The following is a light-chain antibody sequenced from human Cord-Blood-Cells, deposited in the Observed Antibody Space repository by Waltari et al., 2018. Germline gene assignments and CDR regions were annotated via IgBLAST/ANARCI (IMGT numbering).Light chain of an antibody. V-gene: IGKV3-15*01. CDR2: GAS. Sequence: IVMTQSQPPLSVSARERATLSCRDTQSVSSNLAWYQQKPGPATRRLIYGASTRATGIPARFSGSGSGTEFTLTISSLQSEDFAVYYCQQYNNWPPSITFGQGTRLEIK. CDR1: QSVSSN. CDR3: QQYNNWPPSIT. J-gene: IGKJ5*01.